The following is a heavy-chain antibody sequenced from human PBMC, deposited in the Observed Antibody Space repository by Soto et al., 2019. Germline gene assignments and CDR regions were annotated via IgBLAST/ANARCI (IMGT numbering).Heavy chain of an antibody. V-gene: IGHV3-9*01. CDR3: AKDAHYYDSYTSRYYYFMDV. CDR2: ISWNSGSI. D-gene: IGHD3-9*01. CDR1: GFTFDDYA. Sequence: EVQLVESGGGLVQPGRSLRLSCAASGFTFDDYAMHWVRQAPGKGLEWVSGISWNSGSIGYADSVKGRCTISRDNAKISLYLQMNSRRAEDTALYYCAKDAHYYDSYTSRYYYFMDVWGKGTTVTVSS. J-gene: IGHJ6*03.